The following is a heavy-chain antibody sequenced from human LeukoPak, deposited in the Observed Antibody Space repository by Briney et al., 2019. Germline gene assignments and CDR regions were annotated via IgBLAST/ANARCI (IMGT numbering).Heavy chain of an antibody. CDR1: GFTFSSYW. J-gene: IGHJ4*02. V-gene: IGHV3-7*01. CDR3: ATDITIVSGVKKGGLDY. CDR2: IKEDGSEK. Sequence: SGGSLRLSCAASGFTFSSYWMSWVRQAPGKGLEWVANIKEDGSEKYYVDSVKGRFTISRDNAKNSLYLQMNSLRAEDTAVYYCATDITIVSGVKKGGLDYWGQGTLVSVSS. D-gene: IGHD2/OR15-2a*01.